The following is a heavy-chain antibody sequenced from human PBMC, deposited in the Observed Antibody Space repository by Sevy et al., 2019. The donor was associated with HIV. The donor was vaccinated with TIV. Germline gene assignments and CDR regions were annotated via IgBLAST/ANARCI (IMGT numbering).Heavy chain of an antibody. J-gene: IGHJ3*02. CDR2: INPSGGST. D-gene: IGHD3-9*01. Sequence: ASVKVSCKASGYTFTSYYMHWVRQAPGQGLEWMGIINPSGGSTSYAQKFQGRVTMTRDTSTSTVYMEQSSLRSEDTAVYYCARDGVGDYDILTGYSPPNAFDIWGQGTMVTVSS. V-gene: IGHV1-46*01. CDR1: GYTFTSYY. CDR3: ARDGVGDYDILTGYSPPNAFDI.